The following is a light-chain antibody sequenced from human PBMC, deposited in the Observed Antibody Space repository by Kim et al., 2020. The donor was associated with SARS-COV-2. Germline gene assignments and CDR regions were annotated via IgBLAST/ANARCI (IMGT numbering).Light chain of an antibody. J-gene: IGLJ2*01. V-gene: IGLV2-14*03. CDR3: SSYTSSSTLV. Sequence: GQSITISCTGTSSDVGGYNHVSWYQQHPGKAPKLMIYDVSNRPSGVSNRFSGSKSGNTASLTISGLQAEDEADYYCSSYTSSSTLVFGGGTQLTV. CDR1: SSDVGGYNH. CDR2: DVS.